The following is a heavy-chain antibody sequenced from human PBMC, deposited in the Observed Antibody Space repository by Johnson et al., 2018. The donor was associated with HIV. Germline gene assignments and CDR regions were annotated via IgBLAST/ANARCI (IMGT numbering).Heavy chain of an antibody. V-gene: IGHV3-30*02. J-gene: IGHJ3*02. CDR1: GFTLSIYG. CDR3: AKGGVGRDGNRDAFDI. CDR2: IRYDGSNK. Sequence: VQLVESGGGVVQPGGSLRLSCAASGFTLSIYGMHWVRQAPGKGLEWVTSIRYDGSNKYYAESVKGRFTISRDNPKNTLYLQMNSLRREDTAVYYCAKGGVGRDGNRDAFDIWGQGTMVTVSS. D-gene: IGHD5-24*01.